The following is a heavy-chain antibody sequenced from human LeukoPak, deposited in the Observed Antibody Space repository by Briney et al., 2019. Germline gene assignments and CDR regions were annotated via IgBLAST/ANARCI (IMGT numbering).Heavy chain of an antibody. CDR1: GFTFSSYA. Sequence: GGSLRLSCAASGFTFSSYAMSWVRQAPGKGLEWVSAISGSGGSTYYANSVKGRFTISRDNSKNTLYLQMNSLRAEDTAVYYCAKEGSSGWYPGYYYYYYGMDVWGQGTTVTVSS. CDR3: AKEGSSGWYPGYYYYYYGMDV. V-gene: IGHV3-23*01. D-gene: IGHD6-19*01. CDR2: ISGSGGST. J-gene: IGHJ6*02.